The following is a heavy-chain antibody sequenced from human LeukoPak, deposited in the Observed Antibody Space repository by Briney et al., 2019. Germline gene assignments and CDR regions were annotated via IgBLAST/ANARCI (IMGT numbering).Heavy chain of an antibody. J-gene: IGHJ3*02. Sequence: GGSLRLSCAASGFTFSSYSMNWVRQAPGKGLEWVSCISGSSSYIYSADSVKGRFTISRHNAKNSLYLQMNSLKTEDTAVYYCTRDLFRSVGAFDIWGQGTMVTVSS. CDR1: GFTFSSYS. CDR3: TRDLFRSVGAFDI. CDR2: ISGSSSYI. V-gene: IGHV3-21*03.